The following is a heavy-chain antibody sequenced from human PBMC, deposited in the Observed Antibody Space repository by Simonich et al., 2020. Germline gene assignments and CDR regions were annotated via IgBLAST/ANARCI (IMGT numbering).Heavy chain of an antibody. V-gene: IGHV4-39*01. CDR3: ARHAGFAFDI. J-gene: IGHJ3*02. D-gene: IGHD6-13*01. CDR1: GGSISSSSYY. Sequence: QLQLQESGPGLVKPSETLSLTCTVSGGSISSSSYYWGWIRQPPGKGREWIGSIYYSVSTYYNPSLKSRVTISVDTSKNQFSRKLSSVTAADTAVYYCARHAGFAFDIWGQGTMVTVSS. CDR2: IYYSVST.